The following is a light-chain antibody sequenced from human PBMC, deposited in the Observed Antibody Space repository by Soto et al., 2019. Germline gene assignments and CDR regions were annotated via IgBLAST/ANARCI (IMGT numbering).Light chain of an antibody. CDR1: ESVRSN. CDR3: QQYGSNWPIT. Sequence: IVMTPSPATLSVSPVERATLSCRASESVRSNLAWYQHKPGQAPRLLIYGASTRATGIPGRFNGSGSGTDFTLTISRLEPEDFAVYYCQQYGSNWPITFGQGTRLEIK. CDR2: GAS. V-gene: IGKV3-15*01. J-gene: IGKJ5*01.